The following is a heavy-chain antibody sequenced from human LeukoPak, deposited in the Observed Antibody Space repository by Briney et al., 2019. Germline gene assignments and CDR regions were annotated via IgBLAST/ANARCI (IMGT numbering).Heavy chain of an antibody. CDR3: VRDRELNY. D-gene: IGHD1-26*01. CDR1: GGSISIYY. CDR2: IYNSGST. V-gene: IGHV4-59*01. Sequence: PSETLSLTCTVSGGSISIYYWSWIWQPPGKGLEWIGYIYNSGSTDYNPSLKSRVTISVDTSKNQFSLKLNSVTAADTAIYYCVRDRELNYWGQGTLVTVS. J-gene: IGHJ4*02.